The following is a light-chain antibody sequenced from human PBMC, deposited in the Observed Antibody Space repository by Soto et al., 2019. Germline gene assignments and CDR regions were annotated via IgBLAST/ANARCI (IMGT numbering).Light chain of an antibody. CDR2: AAS. J-gene: IGKJ1*01. CDR3: QQSYSTFWT. Sequence: DIQMTQSPSSLSASVGDRVTITCRASQSISSYLNWYQQKPGKAPKIMSYAASSLQSGVPSRFSGSGSGTDFTLTISSLKPEDFETYYCQQSYSTFWTFGQGTKVDIK. V-gene: IGKV1-39*01. CDR1: QSISSY.